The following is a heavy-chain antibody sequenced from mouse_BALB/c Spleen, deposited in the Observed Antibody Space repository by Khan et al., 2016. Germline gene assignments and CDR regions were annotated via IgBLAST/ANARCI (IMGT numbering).Heavy chain of an antibody. D-gene: IGHD1-1*01. CDR1: GFSITSDYS. J-gene: IGHJ3*01. V-gene: IGHV3-1*02. CDR2: IHYSGST. CDR3: ARYYYGGAPWFAY. Sequence: EVQLQESGPDLVKPSQSLSLTCTVTGFSITSDYSWHWIRQFPGNKLEWMGYIHYSGSTNYNPSLKSRISITRDPSKHQFFLQLNSVTTEDTATFDGARYYYGGAPWFAYWGQGTLVTVSA.